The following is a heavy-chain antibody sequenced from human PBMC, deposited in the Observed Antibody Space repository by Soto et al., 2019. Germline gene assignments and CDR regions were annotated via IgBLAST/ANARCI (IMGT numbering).Heavy chain of an antibody. V-gene: IGHV3-21*01. Sequence: EVQLVESGGGLVKPGGSLRLSCAASGFTFSSYSMNWVGQAPGKGLEWVSSISSSSSYIYYADSVKGRFTISRDNATNSLYLQMSSLRAEDTAVYYWAKGRGGSEAAAGTRYWGQGTLVTVSS. J-gene: IGHJ4*02. CDR1: GFTFSSYS. CDR3: AKGRGGSEAAAGTRY. D-gene: IGHD6-13*01. CDR2: ISSSSSYI.